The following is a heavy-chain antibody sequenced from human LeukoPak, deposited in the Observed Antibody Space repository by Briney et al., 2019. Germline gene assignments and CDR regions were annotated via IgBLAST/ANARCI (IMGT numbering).Heavy chain of an antibody. CDR1: GFTFSSYW. D-gene: IGHD3-22*01. V-gene: IGHV3-7*04. CDR3: ARGPRYYYDSDGYTKY. CDR2: IKQDGSEK. J-gene: IGHJ4*02. Sequence: GGSLRLSCAASGFTFSSYWMSWVRQAPGKGLEWVANIKQDGSEKYYVDSVKGRFTTSRDNAKNSLYLQMNSLRAEDTAVYYCARGPRYYYDSDGYTKYWGQGTLVTVSS.